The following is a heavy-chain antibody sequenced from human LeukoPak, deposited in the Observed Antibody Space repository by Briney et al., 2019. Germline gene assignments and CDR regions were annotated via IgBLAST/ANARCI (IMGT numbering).Heavy chain of an antibody. V-gene: IGHV3-30-3*01. D-gene: IGHD5-12*01. J-gene: IGHJ4*02. CDR2: ISYDGSNK. CDR3: ARDFEWLRSGYFDY. CDR1: GFTFSSYA. Sequence: GGSLGLSCAASGFTFSSYAMHWARQAPGKGLEWVAVISYDGSNKYYADSVKGRFTISRDNSKNTLYLQMNSLRAEDTAVYYCARDFEWLRSGYFDYWGQGTLVTVSS.